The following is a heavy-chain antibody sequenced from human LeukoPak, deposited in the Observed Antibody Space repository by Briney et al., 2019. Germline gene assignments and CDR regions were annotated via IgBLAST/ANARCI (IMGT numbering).Heavy chain of an antibody. J-gene: IGHJ3*02. CDR2: MNPNSGNT. CDR3: ARVRYSWKGFDI. CDR1: GYTFTSNG. D-gene: IGHD1-20*01. V-gene: IGHV1-8*01. Sequence: ASVKVFCKASGYTFTSNGINWVRRATGQGLEWMGWMNPNSGNTGYAQKFQGRVTMTRNTSISTAYMELSSLRSEDTAVYYCARVRYSWKGFDIWGQGTMVTVSS.